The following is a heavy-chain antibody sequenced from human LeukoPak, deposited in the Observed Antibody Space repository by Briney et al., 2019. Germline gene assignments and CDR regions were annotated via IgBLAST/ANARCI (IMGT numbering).Heavy chain of an antibody. CDR1: GLSFNTFA. V-gene: IGHV3-23*05. Sequence: PGGSLRLSCVASGLSFNTFALTWVRQAPGKGLEWVSTISDYPHYADSVRGRFTISRDNSRKTVFLQMNSLTPEDAATYYCTKDSQGSYDGFWYGTYGMDVWGRGTTVTVSS. CDR2: ISDYP. J-gene: IGHJ6*02. D-gene: IGHD3-16*01. CDR3: TKDSQGSYDGFWYGTYGMDV.